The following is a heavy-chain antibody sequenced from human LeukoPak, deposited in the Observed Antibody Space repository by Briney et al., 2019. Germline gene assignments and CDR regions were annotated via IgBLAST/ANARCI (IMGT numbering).Heavy chain of an antibody. V-gene: IGHV5-51*01. CDR3: ARSIDPPYYFDY. Sequence: GESLKISCQGSTYSFINYWIGWVRQMPGKGLEWMGIIYPGDSDIRYSPSFEGQVTISVDKSISTAYLQWSSLKASDTAMYYCARSIDPPYYFDYWGQGTLVTVSS. CDR2: IYPGDSDI. CDR1: TYSFINYW. J-gene: IGHJ4*02.